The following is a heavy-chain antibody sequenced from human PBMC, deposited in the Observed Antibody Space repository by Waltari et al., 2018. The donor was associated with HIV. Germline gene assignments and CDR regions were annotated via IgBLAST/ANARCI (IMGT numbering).Heavy chain of an antibody. CDR3: VRDRALDWTSDFHY. J-gene: IGHJ4*02. CDR2: INPIRGGT. CDR1: GYSFTGYY. Sequence: QVQLMQSGAELKKPGASVEVSCEASGYSFTGYYIHWVRQAPGQGLEGMGWINPIRGGTKYAQRFQGRVTVTRDTSINTVYMELRRLRSDDTAVYYCVRDRALDWTSDFHYWGQGTLVTVSS. D-gene: IGHD3-3*01. V-gene: IGHV1-2*02.